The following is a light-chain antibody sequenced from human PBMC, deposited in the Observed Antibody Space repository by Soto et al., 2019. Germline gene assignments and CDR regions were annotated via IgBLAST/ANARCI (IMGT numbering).Light chain of an antibody. V-gene: IGKV1-5*03. CDR3: QQYDNYQLT. Sequence: DIQMAQSPSTLSANVGDRVSITCRASQTISIWLAWYQQKPGKAPNLLIYQASTLETGVPSRFSGSGSGTEFTLTISGLQHDDFAPSYSQQYDNYQLTLGGGTKADIK. CDR2: QAS. CDR1: QTISIW. J-gene: IGKJ4*01.